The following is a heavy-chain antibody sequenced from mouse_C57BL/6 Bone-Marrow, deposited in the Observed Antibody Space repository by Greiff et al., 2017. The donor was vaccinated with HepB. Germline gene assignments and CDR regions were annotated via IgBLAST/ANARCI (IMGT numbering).Heavy chain of an antibody. CDR3: ASNYGSFVVMGY. J-gene: IGHJ4*01. D-gene: IGHD1-1*01. CDR2: IYPSDSET. V-gene: IGHV1-61*01. CDR1: GYTFTSYW. Sequence: VQLQQPGAELVRPGSSVKLSCKASGYTFTSYWMDWVKQRPGQGLEWIGNIYPSDSETHYNQKFKDKATLTVDKSSSTAYMQLSSLTSEDSAVYYCASNYGSFVVMGYWGQGTSVTVSS.